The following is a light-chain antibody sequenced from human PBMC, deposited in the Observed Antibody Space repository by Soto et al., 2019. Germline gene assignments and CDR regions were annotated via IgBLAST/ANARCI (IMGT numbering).Light chain of an antibody. V-gene: IGKV3-15*01. CDR3: QQYNNSPLYT. J-gene: IGKJ2*01. CDR1: QSVSSS. Sequence: EIVMTQSPATLSVSPGERATLSWRASQSVSSSLAWYQQKPGQAPRLLIYGASTRATGIPARFSGSGSGTEFTLTISSLQSEDFAVYYCQQYNNSPLYTFGQGTKLEIK. CDR2: GAS.